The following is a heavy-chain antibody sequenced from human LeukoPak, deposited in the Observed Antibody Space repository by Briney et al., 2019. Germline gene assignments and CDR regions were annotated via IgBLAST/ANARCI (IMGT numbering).Heavy chain of an antibody. CDR3: AREVAVAGTGNWFGP. CDR2: INPNSGGT. J-gene: IGHJ5*02. Sequence: ASVKVSCKASGYTFTGYYMHWVRQAPGQGLEWMGWINPNSGGTNYAQKFQGRVTMTRDTSISTAYMELSRLRSDDTAVYYCAREVAVAGTGNWFGPWGQGTLVTVSS. D-gene: IGHD6-19*01. V-gene: IGHV1-2*02. CDR1: GYTFTGYY.